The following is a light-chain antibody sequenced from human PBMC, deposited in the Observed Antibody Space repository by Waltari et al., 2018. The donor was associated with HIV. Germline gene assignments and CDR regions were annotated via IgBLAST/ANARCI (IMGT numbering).Light chain of an antibody. CDR2: KNT. V-gene: IGLV3-25*03. J-gene: IGLJ1*01. Sequence: SSELTQPPPVSVSPGQTARITCPGDASPKPYPPWSQQKPGQAPVVVIHKNTERPSGIPERFSASRSGTTVTLTITGVQTDDEADYYCLSADRSGTYVFGPGTTVTVL. CDR1: ASPKPY. CDR3: LSADRSGTYV.